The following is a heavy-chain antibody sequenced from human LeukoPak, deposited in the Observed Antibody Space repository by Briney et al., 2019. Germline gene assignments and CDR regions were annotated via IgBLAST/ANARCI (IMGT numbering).Heavy chain of an antibody. J-gene: IGHJ6*02. D-gene: IGHD4-17*01. CDR2: ISVYNGKT. Sequence: VASVKVSCKASGYTFSTYGISWVRQAPGQGLEWMGWISVYNGKTNYAQKLQGRVTMTTDTSTNTAYMELRSLRSDDTAVYYCARDWYNGDYPGSLYYYGMDVWGQGTTVTVSS. CDR3: ARDWYNGDYPGSLYYYGMDV. CDR1: GYTFSTYG. V-gene: IGHV1-18*01.